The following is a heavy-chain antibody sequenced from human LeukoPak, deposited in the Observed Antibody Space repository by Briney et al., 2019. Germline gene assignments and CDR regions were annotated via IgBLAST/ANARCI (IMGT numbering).Heavy chain of an antibody. V-gene: IGHV1-3*01. CDR3: ARPRTLWFGELSLTY. CDR1: GYTCTIYA. D-gene: IGHD3-10*01. Sequence: GASVKVSCKASGYTCTIYAMHWVRQAPGQRLEWMGWINAGNGNTKYSQKFQGRVTITRDTSASTAYMELSSLRSEDTAVYYCARPRTLWFGELSLTYWGQGTLVTVSS. CDR2: INAGNGNT. J-gene: IGHJ4*02.